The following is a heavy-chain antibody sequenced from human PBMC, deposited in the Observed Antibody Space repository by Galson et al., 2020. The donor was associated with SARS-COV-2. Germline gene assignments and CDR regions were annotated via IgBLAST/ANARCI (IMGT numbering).Heavy chain of an antibody. V-gene: IGHV2-5*02. CDR2: IYWDDDQ. Sequence: SGPTLVKPTQTLTLTCTFSGFSLSTGGVGVGWIRQPPGKALEWLALIYWDDDQRYSPSLKTRLTISKDTSKNQMVFTMTNMDPVDTATYYCAHRQGNCGSDGCYFSAFDFWGRGTMVTVSS. CDR1: GFSLSTGGVG. CDR3: AHRQGNCGSDGCYFSAFDF. J-gene: IGHJ3*01. D-gene: IGHD2-2*01.